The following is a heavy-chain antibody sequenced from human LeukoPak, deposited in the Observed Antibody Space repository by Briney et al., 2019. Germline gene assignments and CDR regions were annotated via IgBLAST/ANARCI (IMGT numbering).Heavy chain of an antibody. CDR2: INSDGSST. Sequence: QPGGSLRLSCAASGFTFSSYAMHWVRQAPGKGLVWVSRINSDGSSTSYADSVKGRFTISRDNAKNTLYLQMNSLRAEDTAVYYCARDETYYYDSSGYDHWGQGTLVTVSS. V-gene: IGHV3-74*01. D-gene: IGHD3-22*01. J-gene: IGHJ4*02. CDR3: ARDETYYYDSSGYDH. CDR1: GFTFSSYA.